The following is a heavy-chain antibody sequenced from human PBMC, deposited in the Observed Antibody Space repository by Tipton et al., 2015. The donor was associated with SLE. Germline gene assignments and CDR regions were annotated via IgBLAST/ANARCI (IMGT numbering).Heavy chain of an antibody. J-gene: IGHJ4*02. CDR2: IYHIGNT. D-gene: IGHD3-16*01. CDR3: ARGGTARTLLS. V-gene: IGHV4-38-2*02. Sequence: TLSLTCTVSDYSISSGYYWGWIRQPPGKGLEWIGSIYHIGNTHYHPSLKSRLSMSVDTSKNQFSLKLTSVTAADTAVYYCARGGTARTLLSWGQGTLVTVSS. CDR1: DYSISSGYY.